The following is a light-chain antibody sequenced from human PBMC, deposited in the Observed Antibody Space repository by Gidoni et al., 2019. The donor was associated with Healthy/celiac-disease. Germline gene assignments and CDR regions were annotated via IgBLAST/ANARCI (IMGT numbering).Light chain of an antibody. V-gene: IGKV3-15*01. Sequence: EIVMTQSPATLSCSPGERATLSCRASQSVSSNLAWYQQKPGQAPRLLIYGASTRATGIPARFSGSGSGTEFTLTISSLQSEDFAVYYCQQYNNWPLWTFGQGTKVEIK. CDR2: GAS. J-gene: IGKJ1*01. CDR1: QSVSSN. CDR3: QQYNNWPLWT.